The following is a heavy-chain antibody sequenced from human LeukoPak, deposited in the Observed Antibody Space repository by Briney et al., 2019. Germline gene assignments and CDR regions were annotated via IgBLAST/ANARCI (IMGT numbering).Heavy chain of an antibody. CDR3: AVLDYGGNSFDY. J-gene: IGHJ4*02. V-gene: IGHV3-74*01. CDR1: GFTFSSYW. Sequence: PGGSLRLSCAASGFTFSSYWMHWVRQAQGTGLVWVSRIKGDGSITSYADSVKGRVTISRDNAKNTLYLQMNSLRAEDTAVYYCAVLDYGGNSFDYWGQGNLVTVSS. CDR2: IKGDGSIT. D-gene: IGHD4-23*01.